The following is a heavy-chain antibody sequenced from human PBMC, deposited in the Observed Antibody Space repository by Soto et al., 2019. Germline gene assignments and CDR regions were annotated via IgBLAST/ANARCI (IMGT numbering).Heavy chain of an antibody. CDR3: ARESDFWSGYYPYYYYGMDV. CDR1: GYTFTSYG. Sequence: ASVKVSCKASGYTFTSYGISWVRQAPGQGLEWMGWISAYNGNTNYAQKLQGRVTMTTDTSTSTAYMELRSLRSDDTAVYYCARESDFWSGYYPYYYYGMDVWGQGTTVTVSS. J-gene: IGHJ6*02. D-gene: IGHD3-3*01. V-gene: IGHV1-18*01. CDR2: ISAYNGNT.